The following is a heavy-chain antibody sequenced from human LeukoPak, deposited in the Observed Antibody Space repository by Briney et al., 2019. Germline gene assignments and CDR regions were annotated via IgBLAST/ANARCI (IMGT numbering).Heavy chain of an antibody. J-gene: IGHJ3*02. V-gene: IGHV3-30*03. CDR2: ISYDGSNK. D-gene: IGHD3-10*01. Sequence: GGSLRLSCAASGFTFSSYGMHWVRQAPGKGLEWVAVISYDGSNKYYADSVKGRFTISRDNSKNTLYLQMNSLRAEDTAVYYCAVLRGVTMVRGVITDAFDIWGQGTMVTVSS. CDR3: AVLRGVTMVRGVITDAFDI. CDR1: GFTFSSYG.